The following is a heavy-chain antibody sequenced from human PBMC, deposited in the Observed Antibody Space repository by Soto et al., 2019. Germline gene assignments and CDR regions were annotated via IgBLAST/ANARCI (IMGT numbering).Heavy chain of an antibody. J-gene: IGHJ2*01. CDR1: EDTCRNYA. D-gene: IGHD3-22*01. V-gene: IGHV1-69*06. CDR2: IIPIFGTA. CDR3: ASTKYDSSAYYYWYLGL. Sequence: QVELVQSGAEVKKPGSSVKVSCQASEDTCRNYAISWVRQAPGQGLEWMGGIIPIFGTANYAQKLQGRVTITADTSANTGYLELSSLRSEDTAVYYWASTKYDSSAYYYWYLGLWGRGTLVTVSS.